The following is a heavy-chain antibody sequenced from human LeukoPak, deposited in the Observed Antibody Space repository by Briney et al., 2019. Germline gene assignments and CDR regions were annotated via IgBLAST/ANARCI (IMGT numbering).Heavy chain of an antibody. D-gene: IGHD3-3*01. Sequence: PSETLSLXCTVSGGSISSGDYYWSWIRQPPGKGLEWIGYIYYSGITYYNPSLKSRVTISVDTSKNQFSLKLSSVTAADTAVYYCAREPLYPMVDYWGQGTLVTVSS. CDR1: GGSISSGDYY. J-gene: IGHJ4*02. CDR3: AREPLYPMVDY. CDR2: IYYSGIT. V-gene: IGHV4-30-4*08.